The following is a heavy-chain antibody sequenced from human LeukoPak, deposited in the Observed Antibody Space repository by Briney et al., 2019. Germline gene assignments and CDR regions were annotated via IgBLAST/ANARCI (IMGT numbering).Heavy chain of an antibody. J-gene: IGHJ6*03. CDR2: ISGSGGST. Sequence: GGSLRLSCAASGFTVSSNYMSWVRQAPGKGLEWVSAISGSGGSTYYADSVKGRFTISRDNSKNTLYLQTNSLRAEDTAVYYCAKDINWNYLYYMDVWGKGTTVTVSS. V-gene: IGHV3-23*01. CDR1: GFTVSSNY. D-gene: IGHD1-7*01. CDR3: AKDINWNYLYYMDV.